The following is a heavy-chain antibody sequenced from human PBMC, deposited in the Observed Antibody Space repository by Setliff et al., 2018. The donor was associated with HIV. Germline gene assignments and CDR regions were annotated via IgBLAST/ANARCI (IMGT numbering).Heavy chain of an antibody. V-gene: IGHV1-8*01. Sequence: ASVMVSCKASGYTFTSYDINWVRQATGQGLEWMGWMNPNSGNTGYAQKFQGRVTMTRNTSISTAYMELSSLRSEDTAVYYCARDGSYYGRDLHYYYYGMDVWGQGTTVTVSS. CDR3: ARDGSYYGRDLHYYYYGMDV. CDR1: GYTFTSYD. CDR2: MNPNSGNT. D-gene: IGHD1-26*01. J-gene: IGHJ6*02.